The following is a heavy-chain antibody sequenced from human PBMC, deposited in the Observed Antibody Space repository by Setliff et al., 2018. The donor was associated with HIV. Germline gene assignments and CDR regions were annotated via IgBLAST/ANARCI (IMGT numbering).Heavy chain of an antibody. Sequence: PSETLSLTCTVSGGSITYSSYYWGWIRQPPGKGLEWIGSMDSSGNTYYSPSLRSRVTLSLDTSKNHIPLHLSSVTAADTAGYYCVRQGHWYIPWYFDYWGQGALVTVSS. V-gene: IGHV4-39*06. J-gene: IGHJ4*02. D-gene: IGHD1-20*01. CDR3: VRQGHWYIPWYFDY. CDR1: GGSITYSSYY. CDR2: MDSSGNT.